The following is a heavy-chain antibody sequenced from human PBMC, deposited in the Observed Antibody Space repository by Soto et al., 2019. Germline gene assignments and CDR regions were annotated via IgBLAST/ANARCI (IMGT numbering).Heavy chain of an antibody. Sequence: QVQLVQSGAEVKKPGSSVKVSCQASGGTFNNFAFTWFRQAPGQGLEWLGGIMPVFHTTNIAQTFQDRITVTADDFTTTVYMEMTSLRYDDTAVYYCATATISPVSATLYHYGMDVWGQGTTVTVSS. V-gene: IGHV1-69*01. J-gene: IGHJ6*02. CDR3: ATATISPVSATLYHYGMDV. CDR2: IMPVFHTT. CDR1: GGTFNNFA. D-gene: IGHD6-25*01.